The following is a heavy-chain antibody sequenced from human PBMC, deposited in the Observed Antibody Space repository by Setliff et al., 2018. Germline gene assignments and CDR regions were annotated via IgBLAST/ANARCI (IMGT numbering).Heavy chain of an antibody. Sequence: SETLSLTCTVSGDSISSRPFYWTWIRQPAGKGLEWIGHMYTSWSTNYNPSLKGRATFSIDASKKQFSLKLTSVTAADTAVYYCARMSGFLYMDVWGRGTTVTVSS. V-gene: IGHV4-61*09. J-gene: IGHJ6*03. CDR3: ARMSGFLYMDV. D-gene: IGHD3-3*01. CDR1: GDSISSRPFY. CDR2: MYTSWST.